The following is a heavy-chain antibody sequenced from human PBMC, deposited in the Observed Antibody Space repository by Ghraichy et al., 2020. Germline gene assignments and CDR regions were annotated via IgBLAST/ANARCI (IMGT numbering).Heavy chain of an antibody. J-gene: IGHJ4*02. Sequence: SETLSLTCTVSGGSISSSSYYWGWIRQPPGKGLEWIGSIYYSGSTYYNPSLKSRVTISVDTSKNQFSLKLSSVTAADTAVYYCARLGGSGSYFQGHQSPDYWGQGTLVTVSS. D-gene: IGHD1-26*01. CDR1: GGSISSSSYY. CDR3: ARLGGSGSYFQGHQSPDY. V-gene: IGHV4-39*01. CDR2: IYYSGST.